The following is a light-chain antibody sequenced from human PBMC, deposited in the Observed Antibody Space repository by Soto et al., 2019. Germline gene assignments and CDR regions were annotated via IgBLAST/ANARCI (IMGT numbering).Light chain of an antibody. V-gene: IGKV1-5*03. Sequence: DIQMTKSPSTLSGSIGDRVTITCRASQTISSWLAWYQQKPGKAPKLLIYKASTLKSGVPLRFSGSGSGTEFTLTISSLQPDDFATYYCQHYNSYSEAFGQGTKVDI. CDR2: KAS. CDR3: QHYNSYSEA. CDR1: QTISSW. J-gene: IGKJ1*01.